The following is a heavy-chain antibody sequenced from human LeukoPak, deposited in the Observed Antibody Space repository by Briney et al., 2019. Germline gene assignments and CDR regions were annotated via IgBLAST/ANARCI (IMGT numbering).Heavy chain of an antibody. J-gene: IGHJ4*02. CDR3: ARSNYGDSSRYGY. CDR2: ISSSSSSI. Sequence: PGGSLRLSCAASGFTLSMYSMTWVRQPPGKGLEWVSYISSSSSSIQYADSVKGRFTIPRDSAKNSLYLQMNSLRDEDTAIYYCARSNYGDSSRYGYWGQGTLVTVSS. D-gene: IGHD2-21*02. V-gene: IGHV3-48*02. CDR1: GFTLSMYS.